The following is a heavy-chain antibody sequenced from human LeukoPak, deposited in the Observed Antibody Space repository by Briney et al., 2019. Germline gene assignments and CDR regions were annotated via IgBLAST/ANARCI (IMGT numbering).Heavy chain of an antibody. V-gene: IGHV3-48*01. CDR3: ARRSEFGVLYYMDV. CDR1: GFTFSTYS. D-gene: IGHD3-16*01. J-gene: IGHJ6*03. CDR2: ISGSSGTI. Sequence: GGSLRLSCAASGFTFSTYSMNWVRQAPGKGLEWVSYISGSSGTIYYADSVKGRFTISRDNAKNSLYLQMNSLRAEDTAVYYCARRSEFGVLYYMDVWGKGTTATVSS.